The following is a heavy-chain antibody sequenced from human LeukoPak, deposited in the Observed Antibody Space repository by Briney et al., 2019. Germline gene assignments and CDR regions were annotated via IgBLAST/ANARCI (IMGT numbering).Heavy chain of an antibody. Sequence: SGGSLRLSCAASGFSFSSYSMSWVRQAPGKGLEWLSFISSISSTIYYADSVKGRFTVSRDNAKNSLYLQMNSLRDEDTAVYYCARDSRPFDYWGQGTLVTVSS. J-gene: IGHJ4*02. CDR2: ISSISSTI. CDR1: GFSFSSYS. V-gene: IGHV3-48*02. CDR3: ARDSRPFDY.